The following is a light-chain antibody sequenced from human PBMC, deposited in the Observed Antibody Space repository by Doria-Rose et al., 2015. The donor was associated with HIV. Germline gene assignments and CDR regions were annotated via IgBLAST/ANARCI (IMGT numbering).Light chain of an antibody. CDR1: RSDAGGYNF. CDR3: SSYTSSSTFV. V-gene: IGLV2-14*01. CDR2: EVS. Sequence: QSALIQPASVSGSPGQSITISCTGTRSDAGGYNFVSWYQQHPGKAPKLIIYEVSNRPSGVSNRFSGSKSGNTASLTISGLQAEDETDYYCSSYTSSSTFVFGTGTKVTV. J-gene: IGLJ1*01.